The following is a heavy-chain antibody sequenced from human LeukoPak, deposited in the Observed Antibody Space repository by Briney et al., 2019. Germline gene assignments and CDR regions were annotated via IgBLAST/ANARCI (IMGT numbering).Heavy chain of an antibody. Sequence: SETLSLTCTFSGGSISSSSYYWGWIRQPPGKGLEWIGSIYYSGSTYYNPSLKSRVTISVDTSKNQFSLKLSSVTAADTAVYYCAAQTGTTVVNWFDPWGQGTLVTVSS. CDR3: AAQTGTTVVNWFDP. V-gene: IGHV4-39*07. J-gene: IGHJ5*02. CDR1: GGSISSSSYY. D-gene: IGHD4-23*01. CDR2: IYYSGST.